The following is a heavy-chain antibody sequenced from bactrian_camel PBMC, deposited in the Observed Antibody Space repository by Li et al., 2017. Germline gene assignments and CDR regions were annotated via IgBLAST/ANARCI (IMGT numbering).Heavy chain of an antibody. CDR1: YTYNEGD. CDR2: IDTHGFI. D-gene: IGHD3*01. Sequence: HVQLVESGGGSVQAGGSLRLSCGYTYNEGDMAWFRQAPGKEREGVAAIDTHGFINVADSVKDRFILGKDNAKNTLFLQMNSLKPEDTAMYYCAVEGSGAYCSLRALPLGYWDQGTQVTVS. CDR3: AVEGSGAYCSLRALPLGY. V-gene: IGHV3S53*01. J-gene: IGHJ6*01.